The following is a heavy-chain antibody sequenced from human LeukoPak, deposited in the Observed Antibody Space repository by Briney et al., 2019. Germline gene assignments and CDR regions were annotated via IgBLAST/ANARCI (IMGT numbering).Heavy chain of an antibody. J-gene: IGHJ4*02. V-gene: IGHV3-30*18. CDR2: ISYDGSNK. D-gene: IGHD3-22*01. Sequence: LPGRSLRLSCAASGFPFSSYGMHWVRQAPGKGLEWVAVISYDGSNKYYADSVKGRFTISRDNSKNTLYLQMNSLRAEDTAVYYCAKEGNYYDSRLRGEFDYWGQGTLVTVSS. CDR1: GFPFSSYG. CDR3: AKEGNYYDSRLRGEFDY.